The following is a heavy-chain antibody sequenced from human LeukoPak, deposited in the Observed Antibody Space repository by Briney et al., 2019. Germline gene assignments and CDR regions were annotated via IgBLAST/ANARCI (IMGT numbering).Heavy chain of an antibody. J-gene: IGHJ6*03. CDR2: IKQDGSEK. Sequence: GGSLRLSCAASGFTFSSYWMSWVRQAPGKGLEWVANIKQDGSEKYYVDSVKGRFTISRDNAKNSLYLQMNSLRAEDTAVYYCARDSYYYDSSGYCDYYYYYMDVWGKGTTVTISS. CDR1: GFTFSSYW. D-gene: IGHD3-22*01. CDR3: ARDSYYYDSSGYCDYYYYYMDV. V-gene: IGHV3-7*01.